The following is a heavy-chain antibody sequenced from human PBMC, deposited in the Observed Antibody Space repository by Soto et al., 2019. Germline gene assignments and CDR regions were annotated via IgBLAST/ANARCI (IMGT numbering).Heavy chain of an antibody. Sequence: EVQLVESGGGLVQPGGSLRLSCAASGFTFSSYWMHWVRQAPGKGLVWVSRINSDGSSTSYADSVKGRFTISRDNAKNTLYLQRNSLRAEDTAVYYSVRTSLVVAAATREDYWGEGTLVTVSS. CDR2: INSDGSST. CDR1: GFTFSSYW. D-gene: IGHD2-15*01. CDR3: VRTSLVVAAATREDY. V-gene: IGHV3-74*01. J-gene: IGHJ4*02.